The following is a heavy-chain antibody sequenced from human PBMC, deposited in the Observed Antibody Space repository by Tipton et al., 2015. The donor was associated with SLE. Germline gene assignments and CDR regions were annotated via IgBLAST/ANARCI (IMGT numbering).Heavy chain of an antibody. CDR3: ARVHWDYDFWSTFDN. CDR1: GGSFSGYY. CDR2: INHSGRS. V-gene: IGHV4-34*01. J-gene: IGHJ4*02. Sequence: TLSLTCAAYGGSFSGYYWSWIRQPPGKGLEWIGEINHSGRSNYNPSLKSRAAMSVDRSKNQVSLKLNSVTAADTAVYYCARVHWDYDFWSTFDNWGQGILVTVSS. D-gene: IGHD3-3*01.